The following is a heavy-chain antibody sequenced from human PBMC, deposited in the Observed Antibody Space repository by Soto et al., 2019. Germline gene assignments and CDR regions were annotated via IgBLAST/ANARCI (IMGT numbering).Heavy chain of an antibody. CDR3: AREGSGYDLIVDY. J-gene: IGHJ4*02. CDR2: IYYSGST. Sequence: SETLSLTCTVSGGSISSYYWSWIRQPPGKGLEWIGYIYYSGSTNYNPSLKSRVTISVDASKNQFSLKLSSVTAADTAVYYCAREGSGYDLIVDYWGQGTLVTVSS. V-gene: IGHV4-59*01. CDR1: GGSISSYY. D-gene: IGHD5-12*01.